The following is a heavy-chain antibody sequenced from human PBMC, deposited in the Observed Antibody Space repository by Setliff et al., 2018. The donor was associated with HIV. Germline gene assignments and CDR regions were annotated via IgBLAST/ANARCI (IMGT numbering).Heavy chain of an antibody. D-gene: IGHD3-22*01. CDR3: AKDSWDSSGHRPSYFGS. V-gene: IGHV3-43*01. J-gene: IGHJ4*02. CDR1: GFTFDDYN. Sequence: GSLRLSCAASGFTFDDYNMHWVRQAPGKGLEWVSLISWDGDSTYYADFVKGRFTISRDNSKTSLYLQMNSLTSEDTALYYCAKDSWDSSGHRPSYFGSWGQGTLVTVSS. CDR2: ISWDGDST.